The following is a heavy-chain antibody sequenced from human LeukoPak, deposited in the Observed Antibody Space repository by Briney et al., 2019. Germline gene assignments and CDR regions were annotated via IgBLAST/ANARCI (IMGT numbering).Heavy chain of an antibody. V-gene: IGHV3-7*01. D-gene: IGHD1-1*01. CDR1: GFTFSSYW. CDR3: KSGGAAPGSFDY. J-gene: IGHJ4*02. CDR2: IKYDGNEE. Sequence: GSLRLSCAASGFTFSSYWMSWMRQAPGKGLEWVANIKYDGNEEYYVDSVRGRFTISRDNAKNSLYLQLNSLRVEDTAVYYCKSGGAAPGSFDYWGQGTLVTVSP.